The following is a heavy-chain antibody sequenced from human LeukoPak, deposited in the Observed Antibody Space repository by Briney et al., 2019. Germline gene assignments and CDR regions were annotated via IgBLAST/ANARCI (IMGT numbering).Heavy chain of an antibody. D-gene: IGHD1-26*01. CDR3: AKASGTYLVGNYFDY. Sequence: PGGSLRLSCAASGFTFSSDGMNWVRQAPGKGLEWVSSISSTGSYIYYTDSVKGRFTISRDNAKNSLYLQMNSLRAEDTAVYYCAKASGTYLVGNYFDYWGQGTLVTVSS. J-gene: IGHJ4*02. V-gene: IGHV3-21*01. CDR2: ISSTGSYI. CDR1: GFTFSSDG.